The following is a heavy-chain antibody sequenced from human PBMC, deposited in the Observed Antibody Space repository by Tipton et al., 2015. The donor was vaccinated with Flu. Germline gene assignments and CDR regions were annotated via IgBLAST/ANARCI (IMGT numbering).Heavy chain of an antibody. D-gene: IGHD3-22*01. CDR1: GGSFSGYY. Sequence: TLSLTCAVYGGSFSGYYWSWIRQPAGKGLEWIGYIYYSGSTNYNPSLKSRVTISVDTSKNQFSLKLSSVTAADTAVYYCAREQSSGYTTYYFDYWGQGTLVTVSS. J-gene: IGHJ4*02. CDR2: IYYSGST. CDR3: AREQSSGYTTYYFDY. V-gene: IGHV4-59*01.